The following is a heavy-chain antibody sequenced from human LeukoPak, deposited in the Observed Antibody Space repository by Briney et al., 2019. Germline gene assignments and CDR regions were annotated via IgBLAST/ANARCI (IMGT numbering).Heavy chain of an antibody. Sequence: PGGSLRLSCAASGFTFSSYGMHWVRQAPGKGLEWVAVIWYDGSNKYYADSVKGRFTISRDNSKNTLYLQMNSLRAEDTAVYYCSGFGGPLDYWGQGTLVTVSS. V-gene: IGHV3-33*01. D-gene: IGHD3-10*01. J-gene: IGHJ4*02. CDR1: GFTFSSYG. CDR3: SGFGGPLDY. CDR2: IWYDGSNK.